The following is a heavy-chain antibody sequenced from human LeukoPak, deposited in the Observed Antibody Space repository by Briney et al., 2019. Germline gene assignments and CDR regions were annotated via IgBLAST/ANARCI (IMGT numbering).Heavy chain of an antibody. D-gene: IGHD2-2*01. CDR3: ARGVGDCSSTSCGTSKYYYYYYYMDV. Sequence: GASVKVSCKASGYTFTSYGISWVRQAPGQGLEWMGWISAYNGNTNYAQKLQGRVTMTTDTSTSTAYMELRSLRSDDTAVYYCARGVGDCSSTSCGTSKYYYYYYYMDVWGKGTTVTVSS. CDR1: GYTFTSYG. CDR2: ISAYNGNT. V-gene: IGHV1-18*01. J-gene: IGHJ6*03.